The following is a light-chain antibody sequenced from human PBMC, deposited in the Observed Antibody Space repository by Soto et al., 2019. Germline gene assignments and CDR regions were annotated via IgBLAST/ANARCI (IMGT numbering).Light chain of an antibody. CDR2: EVT. Sequence: QSVLTQPPSASGSPGQSVTISCTGTSSDVGGYNYVSWYQQHPGKAPKLMIYEVTKRPSGVPDRFSGSKSGNTASLTVSGLQAEDECDYYCSSYAGSNFVVFGGGTKLTVL. CDR3: SSYAGSNFVV. J-gene: IGLJ2*01. V-gene: IGLV2-8*01. CDR1: SSDVGGYNY.